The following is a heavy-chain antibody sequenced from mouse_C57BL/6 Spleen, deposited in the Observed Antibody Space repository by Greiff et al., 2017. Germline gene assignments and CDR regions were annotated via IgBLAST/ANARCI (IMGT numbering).Heavy chain of an antibody. V-gene: IGHV1-62-2*01. CDR1: GYTFTEYT. CDR3: ARHEDTFSSYVFFAY. CDR2: FYPGSGSI. D-gene: IGHD1-1*01. J-gene: IGHJ3*01. Sequence: QVQLQQSGPVLVKPGPSVKISCKASGYTFTEYTIHWVKQRSGQGLEWIGWFYPGSGSIKYNEKFKDKATLTADKSSSTVYMELSRLTSEDSAVYFCARHEDTFSSYVFFAYWGQGTLVTVSA.